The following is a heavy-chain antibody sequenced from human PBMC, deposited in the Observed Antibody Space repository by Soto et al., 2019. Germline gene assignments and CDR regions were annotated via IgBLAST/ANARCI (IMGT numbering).Heavy chain of an antibody. CDR3: ARDSINSTAMVLGY. CDR2: ISAYNGNT. D-gene: IGHD5-18*01. Sequence: ASVKVSCKASGYTFTSYGISWVRQAPGQGLEWMGWISAYNGNTNYAQKLQGRVTMTTDTSTSTAYMELRSLRSDDKDVYYCARDSINSTAMVLGYCVQGTLVTVSS. CDR1: GYTFTSYG. J-gene: IGHJ4*02. V-gene: IGHV1-18*01.